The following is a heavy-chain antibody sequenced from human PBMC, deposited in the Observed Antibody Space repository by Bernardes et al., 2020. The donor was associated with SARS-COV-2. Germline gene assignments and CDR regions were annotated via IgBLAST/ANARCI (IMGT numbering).Heavy chain of an antibody. V-gene: IGHV3-23*01. J-gene: IGHJ6*02. D-gene: IGHD3-9*01. CDR2: ISGSSGGI. CDR1: GFTFSSYA. Sequence: GGSLRLSCAASSASGFTFSSYAMYWVRQAPGKGLEWVASISGSSGGIYYADSVKGRFSISRDNSKNTVYVQMSSLRVEDTAVYFCAKSLAAGYPPRDYYNYGMDVWGQGTTVTVSS. CDR3: AKSLAAGYPPRDYYNYGMDV.